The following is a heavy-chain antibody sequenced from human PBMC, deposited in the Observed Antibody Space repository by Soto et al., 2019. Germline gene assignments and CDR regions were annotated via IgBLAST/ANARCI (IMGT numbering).Heavy chain of an antibody. CDR2: IYWDDSK. CDR1: GFSLTTERVG. CDR3: AHAYGGRSLY. J-gene: IGHJ4*02. V-gene: IGHV2-5*02. Sequence: IALREAGPTLVKPTQTLTLTCTFSGFSLTTERVGVGWIRQPPGEALEWLGIIYWDDSKTYRPSLESRLTITKDTSKNQVALTMTNMDSLDTATYYFAHAYGGRSLYWGQGTLVTVSS. D-gene: IGHD1-26*01.